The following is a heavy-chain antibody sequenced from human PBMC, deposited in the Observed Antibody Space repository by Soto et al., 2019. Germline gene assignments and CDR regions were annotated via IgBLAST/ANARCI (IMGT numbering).Heavy chain of an antibody. CDR3: ARGPYSSGFDY. J-gene: IGHJ4*02. V-gene: IGHV4-61*01. CDR1: GGSVSSGSYY. CDR2: IYYSGST. D-gene: IGHD6-25*01. Sequence: QVQLQESGPGLVKPSETLSLTCTVSGGSVSSGSYYWSWIRQPPGKGLEWIGYIYYSGSTNYNPSLKSRVTISVDTSENQFSLKLSSVTAADTAVYYCARGPYSSGFDYWGQGTLVTVSS.